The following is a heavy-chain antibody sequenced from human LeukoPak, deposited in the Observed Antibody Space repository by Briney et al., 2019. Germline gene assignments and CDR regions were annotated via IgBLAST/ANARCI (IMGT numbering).Heavy chain of an antibody. Sequence: GASVKVSCETSGYTFTGYYVHWVRQAPGQGLEWMGWINPNSGDTNYAQKFQGRVTMTRDTSINTAYMVLSNLRSDDTAVYYCARDHYWGQGTPVTVSS. J-gene: IGHJ4*02. V-gene: IGHV1-2*02. CDR2: INPNSGDT. CDR1: GYTFTGYY. CDR3: ARDHY.